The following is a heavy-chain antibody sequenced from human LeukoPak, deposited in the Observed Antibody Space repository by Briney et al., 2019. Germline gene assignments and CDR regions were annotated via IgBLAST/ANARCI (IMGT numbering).Heavy chain of an antibody. J-gene: IGHJ6*02. CDR1: GFTFDNFP. CDR2: ISYDGVNK. Sequence: GRSLRLSCAASGFTFDNFPLHWVRQAPGKGLEWVAAISYDGVNKYYADSVQGRFIISRDNSQSTLSLQMKSLKPGDTAVYYCARDTYDSTWGSKWGGMDVWGQGTTVTVSS. D-gene: IGHD3-16*01. V-gene: IGHV3-30*14. CDR3: ARDTYDSTWGSKWGGMDV.